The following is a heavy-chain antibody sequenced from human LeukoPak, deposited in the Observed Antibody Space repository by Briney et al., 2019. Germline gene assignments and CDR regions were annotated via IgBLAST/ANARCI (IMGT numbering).Heavy chain of an antibody. Sequence: GGSLRLSCAASGFTFSNYWMHWVRQVPGKGLVWVSNINTGGSIRNYADSVKGRFTFSRDNAKETLYLQMDSLRAEDTAVYYCARDPRGPRDSWGQGTLVIVSS. CDR3: ARDPRGPRDS. D-gene: IGHD3-10*01. CDR2: INTGGSIR. V-gene: IGHV3-74*01. J-gene: IGHJ4*02. CDR1: GFTFSNYW.